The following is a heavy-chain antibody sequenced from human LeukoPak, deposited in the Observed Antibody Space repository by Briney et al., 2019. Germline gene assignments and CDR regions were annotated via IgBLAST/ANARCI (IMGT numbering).Heavy chain of an antibody. D-gene: IGHD3-22*01. V-gene: IGHV4-61*01. CDR1: GGSVSSGSYY. CDR2: IYYSGNT. J-gene: IGHJ4*02. Sequence: SETLSLTCTVSGGSVSSGSYYWSWIRQPPGKGLEWIGYIYYSGNTNYNPSLKSRVTISVDSSKNQFSLKLSSVTAADTAVYYCASLRSDSSGYYNLRIDYWGQGTLVTVSS. CDR3: ASLRSDSSGYYNLRIDY.